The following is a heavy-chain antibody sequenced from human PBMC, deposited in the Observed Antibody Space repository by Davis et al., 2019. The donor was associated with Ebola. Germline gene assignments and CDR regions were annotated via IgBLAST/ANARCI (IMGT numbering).Heavy chain of an antibody. CDR2: IWYDGSNK. D-gene: IGHD6-6*01. Sequence: GESLKISCAASGFTFSSYGMHWVRQAPGKGLEWVAVIWYDGSNKYYADSVKGRFTISRDNSKNTLYLQMNSLRAEDTALYYCAKSISSSGTFSGMDVWGQGTTVSVSS. CDR3: AKSISSSGTFSGMDV. CDR1: GFTFSSYG. V-gene: IGHV3-33*06. J-gene: IGHJ6*02.